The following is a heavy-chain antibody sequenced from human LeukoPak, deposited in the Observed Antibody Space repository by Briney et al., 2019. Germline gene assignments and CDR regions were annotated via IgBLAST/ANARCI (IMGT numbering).Heavy chain of an antibody. J-gene: IGHJ4*02. D-gene: IGHD4-11*01. CDR1: GYTFTSYA. V-gene: IGHV1-18*01. CDR3: VREYSTAIYYFDY. CDR2: ISAYNGDT. Sequence: ASVKVSCKASGYTFTSYAFSWVRQASGQGLEWMGWISAYNGDTNYAQKFQGRVTMTTDTSTSTAYMELRSLRSDDTAVYYCVREYSTAIYYFDYWGQGTLVTVSS.